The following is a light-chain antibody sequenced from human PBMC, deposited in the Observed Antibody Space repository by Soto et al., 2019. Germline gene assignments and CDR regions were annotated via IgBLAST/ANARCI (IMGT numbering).Light chain of an antibody. CDR1: QSVSNNY. Sequence: EIVLTQSPGTLSLSPGERATLSCRASQSVSNNYLAWYQQKPGQAPRLLIYDASNRATGIPDRFSGSGSGTDFTLTISRLEPEDFAVYYCQHYGSSGTLGQGTKVDI. CDR3: QHYGSSGT. V-gene: IGKV3-20*01. CDR2: DAS. J-gene: IGKJ1*01.